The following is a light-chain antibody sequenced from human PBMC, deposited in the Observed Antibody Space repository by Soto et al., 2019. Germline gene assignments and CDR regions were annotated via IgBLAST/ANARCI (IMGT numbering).Light chain of an antibody. Sequence: QSVLTQPPSASGTPGQRVTISCSGSSSNIGSNTVNWYQQLPGTAPKLLIYTNDQRPSGVPDRFSGSRSGTSASLAISGLQFEDGPDYHCSSWDDNLDAVVFGAGTKLTVL. CDR1: SSNIGSNT. J-gene: IGLJ1*01. CDR2: TND. V-gene: IGLV1-44*01. CDR3: SSWDDNLDAVV.